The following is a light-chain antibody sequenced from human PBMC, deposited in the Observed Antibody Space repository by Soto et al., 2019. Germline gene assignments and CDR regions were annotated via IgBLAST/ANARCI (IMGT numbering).Light chain of an antibody. CDR1: QRISSN. CDR3: QHYNSYSEA. Sequence: EIVLTQSPATLSVFPGERATLSCRARQRISSNLAWYQQKPGQAPRLLIYGASTRATGIPARFSGSGSGTEFTLTISSLQPDDFATYYCQHYNSYSEAFGQGTKVDIK. CDR2: GAS. J-gene: IGKJ1*01. V-gene: IGKV3-15*01.